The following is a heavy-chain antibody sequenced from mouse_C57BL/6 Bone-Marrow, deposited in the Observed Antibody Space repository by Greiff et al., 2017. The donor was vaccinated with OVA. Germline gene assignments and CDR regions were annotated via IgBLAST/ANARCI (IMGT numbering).Heavy chain of an antibody. V-gene: IGHV1-69*01. Sequence: QVQLQQPGAELVMPGASVKLSCKASGYTFTSYWMHWVKQRPGQGLEWIGEIDPSDSYTNYNQKFKGKSTLTVDKSSSTAYMQLSSLTSEDSAVYYCARSIYCYGSSPAWFAYWGQGTLVTVSA. D-gene: IGHD1-1*01. J-gene: IGHJ3*01. CDR3: ARSIYCYGSSPAWFAY. CDR1: GYTFTSYW. CDR2: IDPSDSYT.